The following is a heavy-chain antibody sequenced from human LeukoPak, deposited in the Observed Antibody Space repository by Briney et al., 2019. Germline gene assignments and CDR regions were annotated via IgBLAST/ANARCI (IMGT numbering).Heavy chain of an antibody. CDR2: IYSGGST. CDR3: ARAAGTGQGY. V-gene: IGHV3-23*03. Sequence: GGSLRLSCAASGFTFSSYAMSWVRQAPGKGLEWVSVIYSGGSTYYADSVKGRFTISRDNSKNTLYLRMNSLRAEDTAVYYCARAAGTGQGYWGQGTLVTVSS. J-gene: IGHJ4*02. D-gene: IGHD6-13*01. CDR1: GFTFSSYA.